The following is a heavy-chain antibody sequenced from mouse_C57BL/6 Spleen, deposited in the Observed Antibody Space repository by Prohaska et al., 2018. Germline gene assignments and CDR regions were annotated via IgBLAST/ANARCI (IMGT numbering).Heavy chain of an antibody. CDR1: GSSITSGYY. Sequence: DVQLQESGPGLVKPSQSLSLTCSVTGSSITSGYYWNWIRQFPGNQLEWMGYISYEGSNNYNPSLKNRISITRDTSKNQFFRKLNSVTTEDTATYYCARGDYYGSSYGYWGQGTTVTVYS. D-gene: IGHD1-1*01. CDR2: ISYEGSN. CDR3: ARGDYYGSSYGY. V-gene: IGHV3-6*01. J-gene: IGHJ2*01.